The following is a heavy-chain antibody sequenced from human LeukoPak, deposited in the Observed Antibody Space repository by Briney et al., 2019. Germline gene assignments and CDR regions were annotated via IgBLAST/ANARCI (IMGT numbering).Heavy chain of an antibody. CDR1: GGTFSSYA. CDR3: ARVESPYYYDSSSAFDI. D-gene: IGHD3-22*01. CDR2: IIPIFGTA. V-gene: IGHV1-69*13. J-gene: IGHJ3*02. Sequence: SVKVSCKASGGTFSSYAISWVRQAPGQGLEWMGGIIPIFGTANYAQKFQGRVTITADESTSTAYMELSSLRSEDTAVYYCARVESPYYYDSSSAFDIWGQGTMVTVSS.